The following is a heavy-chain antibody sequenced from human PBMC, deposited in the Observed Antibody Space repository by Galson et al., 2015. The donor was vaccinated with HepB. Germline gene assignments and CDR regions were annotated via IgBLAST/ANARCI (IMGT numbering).Heavy chain of an antibody. J-gene: IGHJ5*02. CDR1: GYTFTSYG. CDR3: ARDKLIAAAGTLGRGQFDP. V-gene: IGHV1-18*04. D-gene: IGHD6-13*01. CDR2: ISAYNGNT. Sequence: SVKVSCKASGYTFTSYGISWVRQAPGQGLEWMGWISAYNGNTNYAQKLQGRVTMTTDTSTSTAYMELRSLRSDDTAVYYCARDKLIAAAGTLGRGQFDPWGQGTLVTVSS.